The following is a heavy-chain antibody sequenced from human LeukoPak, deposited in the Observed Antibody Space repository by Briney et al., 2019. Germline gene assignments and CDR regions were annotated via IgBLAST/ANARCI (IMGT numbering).Heavy chain of an antibody. CDR2: IYYSGST. J-gene: IGHJ5*02. CDR1: GGSISRYY. V-gene: IGHV4-59*01. Sequence: VKPSETLSLTCTVSGGSISRYYWSWIRQPPGKGLEWIGYIYYSGSTNYNPSLKSRVTISVDTSKNQFSLKLSSVTAADTAVYYCARADRFSYWFDPWGQGTLVTVSS. CDR3: ARADRFSYWFDP.